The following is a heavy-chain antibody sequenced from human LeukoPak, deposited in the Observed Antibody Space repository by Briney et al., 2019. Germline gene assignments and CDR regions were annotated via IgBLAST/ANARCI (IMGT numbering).Heavy chain of an antibody. D-gene: IGHD1-1*01. CDR2: INYGGDT. J-gene: IGHJ6*03. CDR1: GGSFSGYD. CDR3: ARGLGWKVTPMGLFYMDV. Sequence: SETLSLTCGVDGGSFSGYDWSWVRQPPGKGLEWIGEINYGGDTNYNPSLKSRVTISVDTSKNQFSLKVRSVTAADTAAYFCARGLGWKVTPMGLFYMDVWGEGATVTVSS. V-gene: IGHV4-34*01.